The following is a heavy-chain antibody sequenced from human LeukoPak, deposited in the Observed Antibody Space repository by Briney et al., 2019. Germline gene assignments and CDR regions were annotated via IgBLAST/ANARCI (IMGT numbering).Heavy chain of an antibody. D-gene: IGHD2/OR15-2a*01. CDR2: IYTSGST. CDR3: ARDTYYNPAPVADGYYYYMDV. CDR1: GGSISSYY. Sequence: SETLSLTCTVSGGSISSYYWSWIRQPAGKGLEWIGRIYTSGSTNYNPSLKSRVTMSVDTSKNQFSLKLSSVTAADTAVYYCARDTYYNPAPVADGYYYYMDVWGKGTTVTVSS. V-gene: IGHV4-4*07. J-gene: IGHJ6*03.